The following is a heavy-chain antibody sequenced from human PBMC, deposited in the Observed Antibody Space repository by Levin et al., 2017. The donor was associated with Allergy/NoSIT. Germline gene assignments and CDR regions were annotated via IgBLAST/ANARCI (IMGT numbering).Heavy chain of an antibody. CDR2: IYWDDDK. CDR3: ARRQKVNFRSTVTFDF. D-gene: IGHD5/OR15-5a*01. Sequence: GSGPTLVKPTQTLTLTCTFSGFSLSTSGVGVGWIRQPPGKALEWLGLIYWDDDKRYNPSLKGRLTITKDTTNKQVVLTMTNLDPLDTATYYCARRQKVNFRSTVTFDFWGQGILVTVSS. J-gene: IGHJ4*02. V-gene: IGHV2-5*02. CDR1: GFSLSTSGVG.